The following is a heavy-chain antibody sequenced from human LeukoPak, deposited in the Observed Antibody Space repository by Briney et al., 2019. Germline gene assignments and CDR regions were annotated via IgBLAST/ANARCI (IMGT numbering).Heavy chain of an antibody. V-gene: IGHV4-4*07. CDR3: AXXXXXXXXYXXDY. CDR1: GGSISSYY. CDR2: IYTSGST. Sequence: SETLSLTCTVSGGSISSYYWSWIRQPAGKGLEWIGRIYTSGSTNYNPSLKSRVTMSVDTSKNQFSLKLSSVTAADTAVYYCAXXXXXXXXYXXDYWGXGTLVTX. J-gene: IGHJ4*02.